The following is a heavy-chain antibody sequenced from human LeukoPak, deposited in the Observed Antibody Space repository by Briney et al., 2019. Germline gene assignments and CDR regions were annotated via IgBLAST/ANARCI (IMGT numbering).Heavy chain of an antibody. Sequence: GGSLRLSCAASGFTFSTYGLHWVRQAPGKGLEWVAFIRSDESNRYYADSVKGRFIISRDNSKRTLYLQMNSLRAEDTAVYYCAKDPYGSGTNPDYWGQGTLVSVSS. D-gene: IGHD3-10*01. CDR3: AKDPYGSGTNPDY. CDR1: GFTFSTYG. V-gene: IGHV3-30*02. J-gene: IGHJ4*02. CDR2: IRSDESNR.